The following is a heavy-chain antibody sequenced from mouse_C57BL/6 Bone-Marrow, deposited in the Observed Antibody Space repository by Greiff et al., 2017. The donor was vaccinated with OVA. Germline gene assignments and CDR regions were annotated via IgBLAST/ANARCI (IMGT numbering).Heavy chain of an antibody. D-gene: IGHD2-14*01. CDR1: GFTFSDFY. Sequence: DVQLVESGGGLVQSGRSLRLSCATSGFTFSDFYMEWVRQAPGKGLEWIAASRNKANDYTTEYSASVKGRFIVSRDTSQSILYLQMNALRAEDTAIYYCARDAAGYNWYFDVWGTGTTVTVSS. V-gene: IGHV7-1*01. CDR3: ARDAAGYNWYFDV. J-gene: IGHJ1*03. CDR2: SRNKANDYTT.